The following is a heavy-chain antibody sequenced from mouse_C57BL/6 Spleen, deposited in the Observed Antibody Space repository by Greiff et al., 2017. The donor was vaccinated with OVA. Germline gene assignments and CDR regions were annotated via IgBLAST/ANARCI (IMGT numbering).Heavy chain of an antibody. Sequence: QVQLQQSGAELVRPGASVTLSCKASGYTFTDYEMHWVKQTPVHGLEWIGAIDPETGGTAYNQKFKGKAILTADKSSSTAYMELRSLTSEDSAVYYCTRQLRPCWFAYWGQGTLVTVSA. CDR1: GYTFTDYE. J-gene: IGHJ3*01. CDR2: IDPETGGT. D-gene: IGHD3-2*02. CDR3: TRQLRPCWFAY. V-gene: IGHV1-15*01.